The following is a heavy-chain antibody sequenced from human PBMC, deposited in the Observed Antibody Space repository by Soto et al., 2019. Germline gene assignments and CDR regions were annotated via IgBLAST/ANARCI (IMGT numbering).Heavy chain of an antibody. CDR1: GFTFSSYW. CDR3: ARGGLERRLDY. D-gene: IGHD1-1*01. J-gene: IGHJ4*02. CDR2: ITSDGSST. Sequence: GFLRLSCSASGFTFSSYWMHWVRQAPGKGLVWVSRITSDGSSTTYADSVKGRFTISRDNAKNTLYLQMNSLRAEDTAVYYCARGGLERRLDYWGQGTLVTVSS. V-gene: IGHV3-74*03.